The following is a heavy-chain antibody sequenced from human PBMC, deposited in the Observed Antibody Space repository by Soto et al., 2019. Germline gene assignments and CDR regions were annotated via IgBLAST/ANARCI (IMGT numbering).Heavy chain of an antibody. J-gene: IGHJ2*01. CDR1: GYTFTSYA. CDR2: INAGNGNT. Sequence: ASVKVSCKASGYTFTSYAMHWVRQAPGQRLEWMGWINAGNGNTKYSQKFQGRVTITRDTSASTAYMELSSLRSDDTAVYYCVRFYCSVGSCYACWHFDLWGRGTLVTVSS. CDR3: VRFYCSVGSCYACWHFDL. D-gene: IGHD2-15*01. V-gene: IGHV1-3*01.